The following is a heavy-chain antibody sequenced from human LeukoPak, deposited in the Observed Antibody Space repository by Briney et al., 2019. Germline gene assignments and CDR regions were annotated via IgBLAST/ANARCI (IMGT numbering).Heavy chain of an antibody. Sequence: GSLRLSCAASGFTFSSYEINWVRQAPGKGLEWVSYISSSGSTIYYADSVKGRFTISRDNAKKSLYLQMNSRRGEDTAVYYCARDGLLYDSSGYYYGYGGEGTLVTVSS. V-gene: IGHV3-48*03. CDR3: ARDGLLYDSSGYYYGY. D-gene: IGHD3-22*01. CDR2: ISSSGSTI. CDR1: GFTFSSYE. J-gene: IGHJ4*02.